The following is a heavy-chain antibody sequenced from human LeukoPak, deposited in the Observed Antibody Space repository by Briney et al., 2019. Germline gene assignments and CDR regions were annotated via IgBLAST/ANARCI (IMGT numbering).Heavy chain of an antibody. CDR2: IYYSGSI. Sequence: PSETLSLTCTVSGGSMSSYYWSWIRQPPGKGLQWIAHIYYSGSIKYNPSLKSRVTISVDTSNNQFSLKLSSVTAADTAVYYCTRVPYTGYDYKSDYWGQGTLVTVSS. D-gene: IGHD5-12*01. J-gene: IGHJ4*02. CDR3: TRVPYTGYDYKSDY. CDR1: GGSMSSYY. V-gene: IGHV4-59*01.